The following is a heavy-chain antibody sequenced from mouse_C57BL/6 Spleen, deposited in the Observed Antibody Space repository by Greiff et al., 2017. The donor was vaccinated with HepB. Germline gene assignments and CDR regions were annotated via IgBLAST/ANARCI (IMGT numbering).Heavy chain of an antibody. Sequence: QVQLQQPGAELVMPGASVKLSCKASGYTFTSYWMHWVKQRPGQGLEWIGEIDPSDSYTNYNQKFKGKSTLTVDKSSSTAYMQLSSLTSEDSAVYYGARRGRGSSYYYAMDYWGQGTSVTVSS. CDR1: GYTFTSYW. CDR3: ARRGRGSSYYYAMDY. J-gene: IGHJ4*01. D-gene: IGHD1-1*01. CDR2: IDPSDSYT. V-gene: IGHV1-69*01.